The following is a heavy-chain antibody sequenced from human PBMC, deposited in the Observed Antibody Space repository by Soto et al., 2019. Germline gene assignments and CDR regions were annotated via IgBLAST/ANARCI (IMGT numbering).Heavy chain of an antibody. CDR1: GFTFRGAG. Sequence: VQLVESGGGVVQPGRSLRLSCATSGFTFRGAGMHWVRQAPGKGLARVAAIWYDGSNNYYADSVKGRFTISRDNSDNTLYLQMNSLRREDTAVYYCARGECSGKSCYAFDYWGRGTLVTVSS. D-gene: IGHD2-2*01. CDR3: ARGECSGKSCYAFDY. CDR2: IWYDGSNN. V-gene: IGHV3-33*01. J-gene: IGHJ4*02.